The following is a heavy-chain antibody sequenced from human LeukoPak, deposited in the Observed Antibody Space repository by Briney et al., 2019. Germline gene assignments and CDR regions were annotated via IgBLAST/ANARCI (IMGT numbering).Heavy chain of an antibody. J-gene: IGHJ5*02. Sequence: GGSLRLSCAGSGFTFSNYWVHWVRQAPGKGLVWVSRINVEGTRTDYADSVRGRFTISRDNAKNTLYLQMNGLTAEDTAIYYCVRSMSGRNDLWGQGTLVSVPA. D-gene: IGHD3-3*01. CDR1: GFTFSNYW. CDR2: INVEGTRT. CDR3: VRSMSGRNDL. V-gene: IGHV3-74*01.